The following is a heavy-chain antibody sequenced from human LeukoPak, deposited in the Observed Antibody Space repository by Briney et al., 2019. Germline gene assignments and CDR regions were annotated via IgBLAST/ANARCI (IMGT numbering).Heavy chain of an antibody. V-gene: IGHV4-38-2*01. D-gene: IGHD2-8*02. CDR3: ARLIRTGGGQGAFDI. Sequence: SETLSLTCAVSGYSISSGYYWGWIRQPPGKGLEWIGNIYHSGDTYYKPSLKSRATISVDTSKHQFSLKLNSVTAADTAIYYCARLIRTGGGQGAFDIWGQGTMVTVSS. J-gene: IGHJ3*02. CDR1: GYSISSGYY. CDR2: IYHSGDT.